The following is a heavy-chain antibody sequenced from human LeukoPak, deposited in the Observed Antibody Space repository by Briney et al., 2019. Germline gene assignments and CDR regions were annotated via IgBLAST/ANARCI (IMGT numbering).Heavy chain of an antibody. J-gene: IGHJ4*02. Sequence: GGSLRLSCAASGFTVSSNYMSWVRQAPGKGLEWVSVIYSGGSTYYADSVKGRFTISRDNSKNTLYLQMNSLRAEDTAVYYCARGSSRCVAPFDYWGQGTLVTVSS. V-gene: IGHV3-53*01. CDR3: ARGSSRCVAPFDY. CDR1: GFTVSSNY. D-gene: IGHD6-13*01. CDR2: IYSGGST.